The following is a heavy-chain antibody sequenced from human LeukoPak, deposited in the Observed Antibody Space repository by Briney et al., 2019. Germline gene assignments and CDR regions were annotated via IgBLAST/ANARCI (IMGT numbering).Heavy chain of an antibody. D-gene: IGHD4-23*01. V-gene: IGHV4-4*07. J-gene: IGHJ4*02. CDR3: ARVTDYGGNSPYFDY. Sequence: PSETLSLTCTVSGGSLSRYYWSWVRQPPGKGVEGRGRICTSATTTYTPSLKCPVPMSVDTSKNQFSLKLSSVTAADTAVYYCARVTDYGGNSPYFDYWGQGTLVTVSS. CDR1: GGSLSRYY. CDR2: ICTSATT.